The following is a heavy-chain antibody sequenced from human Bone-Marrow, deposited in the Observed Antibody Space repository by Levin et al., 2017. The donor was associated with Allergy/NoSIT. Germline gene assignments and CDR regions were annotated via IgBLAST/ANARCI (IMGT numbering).Heavy chain of an antibody. J-gene: IGHJ3*02. D-gene: IGHD3-10*01. V-gene: IGHV3-23*01. CDR2: ISGSGTDT. Sequence: GESLKISCAASGLSFSDFAMTWVRQAPGKGLEWVSTISGSGTDTYYADSAKGRFSISRDNSKNTLDLHMNSLRAEDTALYYCAKAGDYGSGTYRSAFDIWGQGTLVTVSS. CDR3: AKAGDYGSGTYRSAFDI. CDR1: GLSFSDFA.